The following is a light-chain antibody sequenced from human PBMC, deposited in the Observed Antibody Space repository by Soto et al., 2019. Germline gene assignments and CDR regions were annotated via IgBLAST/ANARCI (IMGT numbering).Light chain of an antibody. CDR3: QQYNSFPLT. J-gene: IGKJ4*01. CDR2: DAS. Sequence: IQMTQSPSSLSASVGXXVXXXXRASQSISSWLAWYQQKPGKAPKLLIYDASSLESGVPSRFSGSGSGTEFTLTISSLQPDDFATYYCQQYNSFPLTFGGGTKV. V-gene: IGKV1-5*01. CDR1: QSISSW.